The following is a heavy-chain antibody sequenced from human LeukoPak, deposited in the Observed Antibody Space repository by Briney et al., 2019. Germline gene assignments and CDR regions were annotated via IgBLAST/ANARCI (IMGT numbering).Heavy chain of an antibody. J-gene: IGHJ6*03. V-gene: IGHV4-34*01. CDR2: INHSGST. CDR1: GGSFSGYY. D-gene: IGHD3-10*01. CDR3: ASHRGFYYGSGSYYRYYYYYYMDV. Sequence: PSETLSLTCAVYGGSFSGYYWSWIRQPPGKGLEWIGEINHSGSTNYNPSLKSRVTISVDTSKNQFSLKLSSVTAADTAVYYCASHRGFYYGSGSYYRYYYYYYMDVWGKGTTVTISS.